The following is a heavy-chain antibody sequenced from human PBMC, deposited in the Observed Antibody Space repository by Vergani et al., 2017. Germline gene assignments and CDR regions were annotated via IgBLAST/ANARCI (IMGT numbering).Heavy chain of an antibody. CDR3: ASGVIGYSSSWYDWFDP. V-gene: IGHV4-38-2*01. Sequence: QVQLQESGPGLVKPSETLSLTCAVSGYSISSGYYWGWIRQPPGKGLEWIGSIYHSGSTYYNPSLKSRVTISVDTSKNQFSLELSSVTAADTAVYYCASGVIGYSSSWYDWFDPWGQGTLVTVSS. CDR2: IYHSGST. D-gene: IGHD6-13*01. J-gene: IGHJ5*02. CDR1: GYSISSGYY.